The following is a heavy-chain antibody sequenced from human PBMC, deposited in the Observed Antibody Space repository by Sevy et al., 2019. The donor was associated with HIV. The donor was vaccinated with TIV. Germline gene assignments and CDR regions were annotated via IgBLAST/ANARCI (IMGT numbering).Heavy chain of an antibody. CDR2: IQVDGREK. V-gene: IGHV3-30*02. CDR3: AKRPTAA. Sequence: GGSLTLSCAASGFTLSDSGVHWVRHAPGKGLEWVAFIQVDGREKFYTDSVKGRLTISRDSSKNTVYLQMNSLRGEDTAVYYCAKRPTAAWGQGTLVTVSS. CDR1: GFTLSDSG. J-gene: IGHJ5*02.